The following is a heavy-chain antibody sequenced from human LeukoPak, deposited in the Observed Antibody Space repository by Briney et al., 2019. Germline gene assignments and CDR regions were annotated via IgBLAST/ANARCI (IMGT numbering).Heavy chain of an antibody. V-gene: IGHV4-39*02. Sequence: GPLRLSCAASGFTFSSYAMNWVRQPPGKGLEWIGSVYYGRSPYFNPSLESRATISVDTSKNHSSLKMSSVTAADTAVYYCARSSGTGTFSYWGQGTLVTVSS. CDR3: ARSSGTGTFSY. CDR2: VYYGRSP. CDR1: GFTFSSYA. D-gene: IGHD6-25*01. J-gene: IGHJ4*02.